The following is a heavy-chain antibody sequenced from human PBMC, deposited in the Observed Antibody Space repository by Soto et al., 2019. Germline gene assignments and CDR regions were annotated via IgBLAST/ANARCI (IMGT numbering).Heavy chain of an antibody. J-gene: IGHJ4*02. V-gene: IGHV1-18*01. Sequence: ASVKVSCKASGYTFTSYGISWVRQAPGQGLEWMGRISAYNGNTNYAQKFQGRVTMTRDTSTSTVYMELNSLRSEFTAVYFCARDNRAAVGGNFDYWGQGTLVTVS. D-gene: IGHD6-13*01. CDR1: GYTFTSYG. CDR2: ISAYNGNT. CDR3: ARDNRAAVGGNFDY.